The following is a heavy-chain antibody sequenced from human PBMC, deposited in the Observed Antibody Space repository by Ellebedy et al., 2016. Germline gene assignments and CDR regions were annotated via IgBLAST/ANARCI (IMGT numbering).Heavy chain of an antibody. CDR2: ISDASTTI. V-gene: IGHV3-11*04. CDR3: ARDEGRGDSVYALGWPLDY. J-gene: IGHJ4*02. D-gene: IGHD5/OR15-5a*01. CDR1: GSSLSDYF. Sequence: GGSLRLXCVGSGSSLSDYFMTWVRQAPGKGLEWIAFISDASTTINYADAVKGRFTISRDNAKNSLYLQMNSLRAEDTAVYYCARDEGRGDSVYALGWPLDYWGQGTLVTVSS.